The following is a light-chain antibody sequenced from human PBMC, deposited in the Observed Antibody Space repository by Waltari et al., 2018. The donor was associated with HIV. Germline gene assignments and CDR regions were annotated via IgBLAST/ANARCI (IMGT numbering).Light chain of an antibody. CDR1: QNIYANY. J-gene: IGKJ1*01. CDR3: QQYGDSPA. Sequence: DTVLTQSPGTLSLSPGERATLYCRASQNIYANYLAWYQQNPGQAPSLLIYGASDRAAGIPERFSGSGSGTDFALTISRLEPEDFAVYYCQQYGDSPAFGQGTKVEIK. V-gene: IGKV3-20*01. CDR2: GAS.